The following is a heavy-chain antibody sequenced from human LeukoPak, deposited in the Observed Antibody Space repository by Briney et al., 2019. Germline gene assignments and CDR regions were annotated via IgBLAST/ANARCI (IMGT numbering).Heavy chain of an antibody. CDR3: ARDPPVLRYFDWLPQRDAFDV. D-gene: IGHD3-9*01. V-gene: IGHV3-23*01. CDR2: IGTSSANT. CDR1: GFTFSSFA. Sequence: PGESLRLSCAASGFTFSSFALSWIRQAPGKGLEWVSAIGTSSANTYYADSVKGRFTISRDNSQNTLYLQINNLRAEDTAVYYCARDPPVLRYFDWLPQRDAFDVWGQGTMVTVAS. J-gene: IGHJ3*01.